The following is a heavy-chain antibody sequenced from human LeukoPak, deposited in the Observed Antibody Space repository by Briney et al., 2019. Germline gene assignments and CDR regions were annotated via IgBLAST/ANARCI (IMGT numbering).Heavy chain of an antibody. Sequence: PPGGSLRLSCVASGFPFSSYWMTWVRQVPGRGPEWVANVNRDGSETYYLDSVKGRFTISKDNAKNSLYLQMNSLRAEDTALYHCARNNGMDVWGQGTTVIVSS. CDR3: ARNNGMDV. V-gene: IGHV3-7*03. J-gene: IGHJ6*02. CDR1: GFPFSSYW. CDR2: VNRDGSET.